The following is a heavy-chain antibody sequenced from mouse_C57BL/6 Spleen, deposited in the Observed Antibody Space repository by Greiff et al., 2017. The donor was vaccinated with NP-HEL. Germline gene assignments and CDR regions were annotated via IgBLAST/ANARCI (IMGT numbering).Heavy chain of an antibody. CDR1: GFNIKDDY. V-gene: IGHV14-4*01. CDR2: IDPENGDT. Sequence: EVQLQQSGAELVRPGASVKLSCTASGFNIKDDYMHWVKQRPEQGLEWIGWIDPENGDTEYASKFQGKATITADTSSNTAYLQLSSLTSEDTAVYYCTTRQLRSYYFDYWGQGTTLTVSS. D-gene: IGHD3-2*02. CDR3: TTRQLRSYYFDY. J-gene: IGHJ2*01.